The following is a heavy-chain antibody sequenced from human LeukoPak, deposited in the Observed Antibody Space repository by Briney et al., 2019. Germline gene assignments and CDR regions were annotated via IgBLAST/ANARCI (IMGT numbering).Heavy chain of an antibody. D-gene: IGHD3-22*01. J-gene: IGHJ4*02. CDR1: GYTFTGYY. V-gene: IGHV1-2*02. Sequence: ASVKVSCKASGYTFTGYYMHWVRQAPGQGLEWMGWINPNSGGTNYAQKFQGRVTMTRDTSISTAYMELSRLRSDDTAVYYCARDDYYDSRGFDYWGQGTLVTVSS. CDR2: INPNSGGT. CDR3: ARDDYYDSRGFDY.